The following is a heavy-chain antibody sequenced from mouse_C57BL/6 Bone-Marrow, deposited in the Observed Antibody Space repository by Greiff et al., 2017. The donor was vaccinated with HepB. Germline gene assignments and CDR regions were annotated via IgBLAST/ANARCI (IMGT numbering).Heavy chain of an antibody. J-gene: IGHJ1*03. Sequence: VQGVESGPGLVQPSQSLSITCTVSGFSLTSYGVHWVRQSPGKGLEWLGVIWSGGSTDYNAAFISRLSISKDNSKSQVFFKMNSLQADDTAIYYCARNKEGDYYGSSYFDVWGTGTTVTVSS. CDR3: ARNKEGDYYGSSYFDV. CDR2: IWSGGST. D-gene: IGHD1-1*01. CDR1: GFSLTSYG. V-gene: IGHV2-2*01.